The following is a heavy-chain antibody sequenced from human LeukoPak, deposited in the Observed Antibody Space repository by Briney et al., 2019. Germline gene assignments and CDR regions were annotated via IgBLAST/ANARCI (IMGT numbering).Heavy chain of an antibody. D-gene: IGHD2-15*01. CDR2: INPNSGDT. CDR3: ARQFRCSGGSCSWDY. Sequence: GASVTVSCKASGYTATGYHMHWVRQAPGQGLEWMGWINPNSGDTNYAQKFQGRVTMTGDTSISTAYMELSRLRSDDTAVYYCARQFRCSGGSCSWDYWGQGILVTVS. V-gene: IGHV1-2*02. J-gene: IGHJ4*02. CDR1: GYTATGYH.